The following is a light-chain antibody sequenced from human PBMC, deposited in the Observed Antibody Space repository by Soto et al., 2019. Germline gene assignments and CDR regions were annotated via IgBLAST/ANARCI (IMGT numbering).Light chain of an antibody. CDR1: QSIGSN. J-gene: IGKJ2*02. Sequence: EVVMTQSPATLSVSPGKSATHSCRASQSIGSNLAWYQQKPGQPPRLLIIGSSTRATGIPGRFSGRGSGTEFTLTISSLEPEDFEASPSQEYCPCPPCTFRQGTKVQ. CDR2: GSS. V-gene: IGKV3-15*01. CDR3: QEYCPCPPCT.